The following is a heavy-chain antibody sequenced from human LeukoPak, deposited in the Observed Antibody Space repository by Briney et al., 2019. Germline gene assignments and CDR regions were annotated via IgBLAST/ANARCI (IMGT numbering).Heavy chain of an antibody. D-gene: IGHD3-22*01. CDR1: TSR. J-gene: IGHJ5*01. Sequence: GASVKVSCKATSRISWVRQAPRQGLEWMGWIGSYGGDTYYAQKFQGRVTVTTDTSTSTVYMELRSLRSDDTAVYYCARDLWNFYDDSGYYRDFDSWGQGTLVTVSS. CDR3: ARDLWNFYDDSGYYRDFDS. CDR2: IGSYGGDT. V-gene: IGHV1-18*01.